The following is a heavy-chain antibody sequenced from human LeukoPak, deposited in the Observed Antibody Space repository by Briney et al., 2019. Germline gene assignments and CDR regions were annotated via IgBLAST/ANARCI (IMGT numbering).Heavy chain of an antibody. D-gene: IGHD3-10*01. CDR1: GGSISSYY. V-gene: IGHV4-59*01. J-gene: IGHJ4*02. CDR2: IYYSGST. CDR3: AKRSYGSGSHDY. Sequence: SETLSLTCTASGGSISSYYWSWIRQPPGKGLEWVGYIYYSGSTNYNPSLKSRVTISVDTSKNQFSLKLSSVTAADTAVYYCAKRSYGSGSHDYWGQGTLVTVSS.